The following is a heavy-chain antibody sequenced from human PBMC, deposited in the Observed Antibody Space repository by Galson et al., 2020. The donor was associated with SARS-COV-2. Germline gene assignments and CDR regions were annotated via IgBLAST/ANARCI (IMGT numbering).Heavy chain of an antibody. CDR2: ISRSSSII. D-gene: IGHD3-22*01. V-gene: IGHV3-48*04. Sequence: GGSLRLSCVASGFTFSTYSMNWVRQAPGKGLKWVSYISRSSSIIHYADSVKGRFTISRDNAKNSLHLEMNSLRAEDTAVYYCARDFDSSGRAFDYCGQGTLVTVSS. CDR3: ARDFDSSGRAFDY. CDR1: GFTFSTYS. J-gene: IGHJ4*02.